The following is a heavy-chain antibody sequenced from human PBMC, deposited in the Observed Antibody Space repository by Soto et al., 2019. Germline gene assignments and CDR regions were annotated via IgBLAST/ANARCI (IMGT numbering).Heavy chain of an antibody. V-gene: IGHV3-7*03. CDR1: EFTFSSYW. J-gene: IGHJ4*02. CDR3: ARGSSRFDY. D-gene: IGHD6-13*01. Sequence: GGSLRLSCAASEFTFSSYWMSWARQAPGKGLEWVANIKEDGSEKYCVDSVKGRFTISRDNAKNSLYLQMNSLRAEDTAVYYCARGSSRFDYWGQGPLVTVSS. CDR2: IKEDGSEK.